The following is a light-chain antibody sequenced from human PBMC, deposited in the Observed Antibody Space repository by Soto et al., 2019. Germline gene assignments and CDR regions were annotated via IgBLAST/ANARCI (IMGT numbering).Light chain of an antibody. J-gene: IGLJ2*01. V-gene: IGLV2-11*01. CDR1: SSDVGGYNY. CDR3: CSYAGSYTSRV. CDR2: DVS. Sequence: QSALTQPRSVSGSPGQSVTISFTGTSSDVGGYNYVSWYQQHPGKAPKLMIYDVSKRPSGVPDRFSGSKSGNTASLTISGLQAHDEADYYCCSYAGSYTSRVFGGGTKVTVL.